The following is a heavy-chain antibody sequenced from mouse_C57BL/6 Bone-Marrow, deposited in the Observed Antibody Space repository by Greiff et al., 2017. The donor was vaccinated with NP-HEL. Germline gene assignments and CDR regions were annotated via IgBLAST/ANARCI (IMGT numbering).Heavy chain of an antibody. CDR2: IHPNSGST. V-gene: IGHV1-64*01. Sequence: QVQLQQSGAELVKPGASVKLSCKASGYTFTSYWMHWVKQRPGQGLEWIGMIHPNSGSTNYNEKFKSKATLTVDKSSSTAYMQLSSLTSEDSAVYYCARLRPTVVPMDYWGQGTSVTVSS. CDR1: GYTFTSYW. CDR3: ARLRPTVVPMDY. J-gene: IGHJ4*01. D-gene: IGHD1-1*01.